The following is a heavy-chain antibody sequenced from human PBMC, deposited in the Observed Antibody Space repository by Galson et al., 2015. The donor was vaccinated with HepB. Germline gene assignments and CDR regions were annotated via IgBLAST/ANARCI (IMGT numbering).Heavy chain of an antibody. CDR2: INSGETVA. J-gene: IGHJ1*01. CDR1: GFTFSSFW. V-gene: IGHV3-74*03. CDR3: GKGPGAATGKGYIQQ. Sequence: SLRLSCAASGFTFSSFWMTWVRQVPGKGLVWVSRINSGETVAEYADSVKGRFTISRDNAKNSLYLQMNSLTTEDTALYYCGKGPGAATGKGYIQQWGQGTLVIVSS. D-gene: IGHD6-13*01.